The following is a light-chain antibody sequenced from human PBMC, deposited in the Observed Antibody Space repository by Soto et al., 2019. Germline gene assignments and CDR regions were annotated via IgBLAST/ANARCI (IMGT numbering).Light chain of an antibody. CDR1: QRVSNSW. Sequence: EIVLTQSPGTLSLSPGERATLSCRASQRVSNSWLAWYQHKPGQAPRLLIYGASSRATGIPDRFSGGGSGTDFTLTITRLEPVDSAVFYCQQYGSSPWTFGQGTKVEIK. CDR3: QQYGSSPWT. J-gene: IGKJ1*01. CDR2: GAS. V-gene: IGKV3-20*01.